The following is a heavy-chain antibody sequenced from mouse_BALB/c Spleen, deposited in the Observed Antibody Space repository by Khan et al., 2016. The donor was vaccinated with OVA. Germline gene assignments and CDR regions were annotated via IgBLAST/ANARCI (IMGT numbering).Heavy chain of an antibody. Sequence: QVQLKESGPGLVAPSQSLSITCTVSGFSLTDYGVSWIRQLPGKGLEWLGVIWGGGNTYYNSALRSRLGISKDNSKSQVFLEMSSLQTDDTAMYYCAKGVWSYYYALDYWGQGTSVTVSS. CDR1: GFSLTDYG. CDR3: AKGVWSYYYALDY. J-gene: IGHJ4*01. V-gene: IGHV2-6-5*01. CDR2: IWGGGNT.